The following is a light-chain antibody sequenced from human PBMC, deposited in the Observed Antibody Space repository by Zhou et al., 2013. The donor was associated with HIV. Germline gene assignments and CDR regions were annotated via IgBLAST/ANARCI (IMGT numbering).Light chain of an antibody. CDR2: KAA. V-gene: IGKV1-5*03. CDR3: QQYTIYPYT. Sequence: DIQMTQSPSTLSASVGDRVTITCRASQDIAYWLAWYQQRPGKAPKLLIYKAASLETGVPSRFSGSRSGTEFTLTISSLQPDDFATYYCQQYTIYPYTFGPGDQAGDRT. J-gene: IGKJ2*01. CDR1: QDIAYW.